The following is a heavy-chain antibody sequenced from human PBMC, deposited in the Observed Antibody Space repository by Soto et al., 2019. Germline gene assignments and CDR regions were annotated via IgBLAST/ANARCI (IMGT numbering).Heavy chain of an antibody. D-gene: IGHD6-19*01. J-gene: IGHJ4*02. CDR2: MYNSGST. V-gene: IGHV4-61*01. CDR3: ARFSSGWYYFDY. CDR1: GGSVSSGSYY. Sequence: QVQLQESGPGLVKPSETLSLTCTVSGGSVSSGSYYWSWIRQPPGKGLEWIGYMYNSGSTNYNPPLKSRVILSVDASKNQFALKLSSVTAADTAVYYCARFSSGWYYFDYWGQGTLVTVSS.